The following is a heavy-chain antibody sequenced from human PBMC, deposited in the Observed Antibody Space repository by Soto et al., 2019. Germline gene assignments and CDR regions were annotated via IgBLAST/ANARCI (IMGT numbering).Heavy chain of an antibody. V-gene: IGHV4-59*12. CDR3: ARGMTTVTTLDY. CDR2: MYNSGST. J-gene: IGHJ4*02. CDR1: GASISRYY. D-gene: IGHD4-4*01. Sequence: PSETLSLTCTVSGASISRYYWSWIRQSPGKGLEWIGYMYNSGSTNYNPSLKSRVTISVDRSKNQFSLKLSSVTAADTAVYYCARGMTTVTTLDYWGQGTLVTVSS.